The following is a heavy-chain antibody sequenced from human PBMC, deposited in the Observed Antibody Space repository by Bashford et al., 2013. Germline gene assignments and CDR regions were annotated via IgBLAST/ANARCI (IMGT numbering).Heavy chain of an antibody. J-gene: IGHJ4*02. D-gene: IGHD1-14*01. CDR2: IYYSGSS. CDR1: GGSISTYY. CDR3: ARSRYNRGGPFDY. Sequence: SETLSLTCAVSGGSISTYYWNWIRQPPGKGLEWIGYIYYSGSSNYNPSLKSRVTMSVDTSKNQFSLMLNSVTAADTAVYYCARSRYNRGGPFDYWGQGTLVTVSS. V-gene: IGHV4-59*08.